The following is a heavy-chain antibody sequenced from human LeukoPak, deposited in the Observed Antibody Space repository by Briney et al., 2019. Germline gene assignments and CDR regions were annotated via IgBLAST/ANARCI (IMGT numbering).Heavy chain of an antibody. CDR1: GFTFSRNA. CDR2: INSSSNYM. Sequence: GGSLRLSCAASGFTFSRNAMNWVRQAPGKGLEWVSFINSSSNYMSYADSVKGRFTISRDNAKNSLYLQMNSLRAEDTAVYYCARPLDSSNNYFDYWGQGTLVTVSA. J-gene: IGHJ4*02. CDR3: ARPLDSSNNYFDY. D-gene: IGHD6-13*01. V-gene: IGHV3-21*01.